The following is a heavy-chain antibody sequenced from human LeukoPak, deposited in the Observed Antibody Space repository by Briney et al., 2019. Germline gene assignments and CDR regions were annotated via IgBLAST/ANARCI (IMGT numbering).Heavy chain of an antibody. J-gene: IGHJ4*02. CDR2: ISTTGGTI. D-gene: IGHD6-19*01. CDR1: GFTFSSNG. V-gene: IGHV3-48*04. Sequence: GGSLRLSCAASGFTFSSNGMNWVRQPPGKGLEWVSYISTTGGTISYADSVNGRLTISRDNAKNSLYLQMNSLRAEDTAVYYCAKGTQLGAVAGPFDYWGQGTLVTVSS. CDR3: AKGTQLGAVAGPFDY.